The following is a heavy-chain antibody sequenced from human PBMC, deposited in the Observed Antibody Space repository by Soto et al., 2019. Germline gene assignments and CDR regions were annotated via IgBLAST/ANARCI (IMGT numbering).Heavy chain of an antibody. CDR3: VKEYCTGGTCFNAFDL. CDR2: ISDGGTTI. V-gene: IGHV3-48*03. J-gene: IGHJ3*01. Sequence: PGGSLTLSCAASGFIFSDYEVDWVRQAPGRGPEGISYISDGGTTIYYAASVEGRFTISRDDAKKSLYLHMNNLRVDDTAIYFCVKEYCTGGTCFNAFDLWGQGTVVTVSS. D-gene: IGHD2-8*02. CDR1: GFIFSDYE.